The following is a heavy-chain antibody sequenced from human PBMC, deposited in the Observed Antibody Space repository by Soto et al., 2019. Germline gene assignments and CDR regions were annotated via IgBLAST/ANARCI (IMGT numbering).Heavy chain of an antibody. CDR2: ISSYGRGT. CDR3: AKDRCSGGSCYGVTHFDY. Sequence: PGGSLRLSCAASGFTFSRYWMHWVRQAPGKGLVWVSRISSYGRGTHYADSVKGRFTISRDNSKNTLYLQMNSLRAEDTAVYYCAKDRCSGGSCYGVTHFDYWGQGTLVTVSS. J-gene: IGHJ4*02. V-gene: IGHV3-74*01. D-gene: IGHD2-15*01. CDR1: GFTFSRYW.